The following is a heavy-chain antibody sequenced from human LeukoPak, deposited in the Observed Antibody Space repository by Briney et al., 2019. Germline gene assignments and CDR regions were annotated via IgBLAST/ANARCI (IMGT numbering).Heavy chain of an antibody. J-gene: IGHJ4*02. D-gene: IGHD2-21*02. Sequence: SVKVSCKASGGTFSSYAISWVRQAPGQGLEWMGRIIPIFGTANYAQKFQSRVTITTDESTSTAYMELSSLRSEDTALYYCARDLSYCGGDCFRGGFDYWGQGTLVTVSS. CDR1: GGTFSSYA. CDR3: ARDLSYCGGDCFRGGFDY. V-gene: IGHV1-69*05. CDR2: IIPIFGTA.